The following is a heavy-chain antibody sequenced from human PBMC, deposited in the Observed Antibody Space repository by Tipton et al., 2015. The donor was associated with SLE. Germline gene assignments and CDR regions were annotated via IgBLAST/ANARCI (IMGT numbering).Heavy chain of an antibody. Sequence: TLSLTCTVSGDSISNYFWTWIRQPPGKGLEWIGYIYRSGSTNSNPSLKSRVTISMDTSNNQFSLKLTSVSAADTAVYYCARAWSLTGDEGVDFWGHGALVTVSS. V-gene: IGHV4-4*08. J-gene: IGHJ4*01. CDR2: IYRSGST. D-gene: IGHD7-27*01. CDR3: ARAWSLTGDEGVDF. CDR1: GDSISNYF.